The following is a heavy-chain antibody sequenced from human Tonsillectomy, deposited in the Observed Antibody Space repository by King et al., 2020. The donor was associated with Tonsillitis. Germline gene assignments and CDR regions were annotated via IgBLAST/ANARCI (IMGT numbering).Heavy chain of an antibody. CDR3: ARVGRGVITDDAFDM. V-gene: IGHV3-48*04. CDR1: GFTFSSHA. CDR2: ISGGSSSI. J-gene: IGHJ3*02. D-gene: IGHD3-22*01. Sequence: EVQLVESGGHLVQPGGSLRISCVASGFTFSSHAMNWVRQAPGKGLEWVSYISGGSSSIYYADSVKGRFTISRDNAKNSLYLQMHSLRAEDTAVYYCARVGRGVITDDAFDMWGQGTMVTVSS.